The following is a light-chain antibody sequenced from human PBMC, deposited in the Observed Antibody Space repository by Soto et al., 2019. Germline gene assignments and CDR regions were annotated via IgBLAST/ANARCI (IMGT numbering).Light chain of an antibody. CDR2: LNSDGSH. J-gene: IGLJ2*01. CDR1: SGHSNYA. Sequence: QPVLTQSPSASASLGASVKLTCTLSSGHSNYAIAWHQQQSEKGPRYLMKLNSDGSHSKGDGIPDRFSGSSSGAERYLTISSLQSEDKADYYCQTWGSGIVVFGGGTKVTVL. CDR3: QTWGSGIVV. V-gene: IGLV4-69*01.